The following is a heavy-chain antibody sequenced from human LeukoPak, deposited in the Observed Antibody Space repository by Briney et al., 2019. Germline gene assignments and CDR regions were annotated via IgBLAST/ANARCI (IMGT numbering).Heavy chain of an antibody. CDR1: GFTFSSYG. CDR2: ISYDGSNK. Sequence: GGSLRLSCAASGFTFSSYGMHWVRQAPGKGLEWVAVISYDGSNKYYADSVKGRFTISRDNSKNTLYLQMNSLRAEDTAVYYCAKGEGVDYWGQGTLVTVSS. J-gene: IGHJ4*02. V-gene: IGHV3-30*18. CDR3: AKGEGVDY. D-gene: IGHD3-10*01.